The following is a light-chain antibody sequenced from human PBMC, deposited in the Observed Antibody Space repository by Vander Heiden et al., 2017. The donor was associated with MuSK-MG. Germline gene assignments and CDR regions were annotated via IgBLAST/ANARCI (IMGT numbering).Light chain of an antibody. J-gene: IGKJ1*01. CDR2: AAA. CDR1: QGIRND. V-gene: IGKV1-6*01. CDR3: RQDYTHART. Sequence: AIEMTQSPSSLSASVGDRVTITCRASQGIRNDVGWYQQKPGIVPKLLIYAAARLQSGVPSRFSGSGSGTDFTLTISSLHPEDFATYYCRQDYTHARTFGQGTKVEI.